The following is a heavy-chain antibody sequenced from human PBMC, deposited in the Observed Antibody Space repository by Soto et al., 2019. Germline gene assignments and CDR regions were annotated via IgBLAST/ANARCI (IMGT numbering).Heavy chain of an antibody. J-gene: IGHJ4*02. D-gene: IGHD6-13*01. CDR2: ISGSDGST. CDR1: GFSFSSYA. V-gene: IGHV3-23*01. CDR3: ARDRERDAWYEDY. Sequence: LRLSCVASGFSFSSYAMTWVRQAPGKRLEWVSVISGSDGSTYYADSVKGRFTISRDNYKNTLYLQMNSLRAEDTAVYYCARDRERDAWYEDYWGQGTLVTVSS.